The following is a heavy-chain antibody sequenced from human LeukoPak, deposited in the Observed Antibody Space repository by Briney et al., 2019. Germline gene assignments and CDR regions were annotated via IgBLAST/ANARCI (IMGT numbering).Heavy chain of an antibody. CDR2: ISYDGSNK. D-gene: IGHD3-3*01. Sequence: GGSLRLSCSASGFTFSSYGMHWVRQAPGKGLEWVAVISYDGSNKYYADSVKGRFTISRDNSKNTLYLQMNSLRAEDTAVYYCAKGDRNYDFWSGYYGHWGQGTLVTVSS. CDR3: AKGDRNYDFWSGYYGH. CDR1: GFTFSSYG. V-gene: IGHV3-30*18. J-gene: IGHJ4*02.